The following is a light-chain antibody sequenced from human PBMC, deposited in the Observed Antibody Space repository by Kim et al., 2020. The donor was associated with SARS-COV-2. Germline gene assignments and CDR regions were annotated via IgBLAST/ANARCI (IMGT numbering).Light chain of an antibody. V-gene: IGLV3-21*04. J-gene: IGLJ3*02. CDR2: YNS. CDR3: QVWDSSSDHPV. CDR1: NIESKS. Sequence: APGKTARITCRGNNIESKSVRWYQQKPGQAPVLVIYYNSDRPSGIPERFSGSNSGNTATLTISRVEAGDEADYYCQVWDSSSDHPVFGGGTQLTVL.